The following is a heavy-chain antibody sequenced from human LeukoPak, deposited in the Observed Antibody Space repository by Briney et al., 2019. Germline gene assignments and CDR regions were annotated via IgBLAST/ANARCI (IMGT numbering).Heavy chain of an antibody. CDR2: CSSSSSYI. V-gene: IGHV3-21*01. CDR3: ATGSSWYFEY. CDR1: GFTFSNYN. Sequence: PGGSLRLSCAASGFTFSNYNMNWVRQAPGKGLERVSSCSSSSSYIYYADSVKGRFTISRDNAKNSLYLQMNSLRAEDTAVYYCATGSSWYFEYWGQGTLVTVSS. D-gene: IGHD6-13*01. J-gene: IGHJ4*02.